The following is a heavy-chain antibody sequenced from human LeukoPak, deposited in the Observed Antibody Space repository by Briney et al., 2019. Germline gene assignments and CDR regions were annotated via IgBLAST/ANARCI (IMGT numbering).Heavy chain of an antibody. CDR1: GFSLTSNGVA. CDR2: INWNDDQ. V-gene: IGHV2-5*01. J-gene: IGHJ3*01. D-gene: IGHD6-13*01. Sequence: SGPTLVKPTQTLTLTCTFSGFSLTSNGVAVAWIRQPPGKALEWLAFINWNDDQGHSPSLKSRLTITKDSSRNQVVLTMTNVDPVDSATYYCAHMFISSWSGAFDVWGQGTMVSVSS. CDR3: AHMFISSWSGAFDV.